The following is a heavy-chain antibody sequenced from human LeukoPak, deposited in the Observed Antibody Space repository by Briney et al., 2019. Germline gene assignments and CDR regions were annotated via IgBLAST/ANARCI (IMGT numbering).Heavy chain of an antibody. CDR1: GGSISRSNW. CDR3: ARDSGNYPYYFDY. V-gene: IGHV4-4*02. CDR2: IYDNGST. J-gene: IGHJ4*02. D-gene: IGHD1-26*01. Sequence: SETLSLTCAVSGGSISRSNWWSWVRQSPGKGLEWIGEIYDNGSTNYNPSLKSRVTMSLDTSKNQFSLKLNSVTAADTAVYYCARDSGNYPYYFDYWGQGTLVTVSS.